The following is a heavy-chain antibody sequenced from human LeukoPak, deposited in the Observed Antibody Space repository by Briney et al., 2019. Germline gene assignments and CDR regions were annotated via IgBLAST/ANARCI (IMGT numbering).Heavy chain of an antibody. CDR3: ARDRGEWPPSDY. V-gene: IGHV3-23*01. D-gene: IGHD3-16*01. CDR1: GFTFSSYA. Sequence: GGSLRLSCAASGFTFSSYAMTWVRQAPGKGLEWVSTISGSGDSTYYADSVKGRFTISRDNAKNSLYLQMNSLRAEDTAVYYCARDRGEWPPSDYWGQGTLVTVSS. CDR2: ISGSGDST. J-gene: IGHJ4*02.